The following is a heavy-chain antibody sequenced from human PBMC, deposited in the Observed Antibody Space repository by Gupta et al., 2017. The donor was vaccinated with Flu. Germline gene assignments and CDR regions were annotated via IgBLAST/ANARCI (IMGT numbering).Heavy chain of an antibody. CDR1: GSISIYY. Sequence: GSISIYYWSWIRQPAGKGLEWIGRMYTSGSTNYNPSLKSRVTMSVGTSKSQFSLKLSSVTAADAAVYYCARGQLWLDGCDYWGQGTLVTVSS. CDR3: ARGQLWLDGCDY. D-gene: IGHD5-18*01. CDR2: MYTSGST. J-gene: IGHJ4*02. V-gene: IGHV4-4*07.